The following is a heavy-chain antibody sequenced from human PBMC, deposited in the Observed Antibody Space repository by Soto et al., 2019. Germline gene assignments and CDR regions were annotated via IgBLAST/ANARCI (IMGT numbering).Heavy chain of an antibody. J-gene: IGHJ6*02. CDR3: ARIRGASMDV. CDR1: GFSLSAYGVR. V-gene: IGHV2-5*01. CDR2: IHWNDDK. Sequence: SGPTLVNPTQTLTLTCSFSGFSLSAYGVRVIWFRQPPGETLEWLALIHWNDDKRYSPYLKSRLTITKDTSKNQVVLTMTNMDPVDTATYYCARIRGASMDVWGQGTTVTVSS. D-gene: IGHD5-18*01.